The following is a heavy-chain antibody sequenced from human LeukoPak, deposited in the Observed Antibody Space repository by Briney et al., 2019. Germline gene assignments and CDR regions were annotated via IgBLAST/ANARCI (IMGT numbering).Heavy chain of an antibody. CDR2: IVVGSGNT. J-gene: IGHJ3*02. V-gene: IGHV1-58*02. CDR1: GFTFTSSA. CDR3: AAVKYYYDSSGYYSHDAFDI. D-gene: IGHD3-22*01. Sequence: SVKVSCKASGFTFTSSAMQWVRQARGQRLEWIGWIVVGSGNTNYAQKFQERVTITRDMSTSTAYMGLSSLRSEDTAVYYCAAVKYYYDSSGYYSHDAFDIWGQGTMVTVSS.